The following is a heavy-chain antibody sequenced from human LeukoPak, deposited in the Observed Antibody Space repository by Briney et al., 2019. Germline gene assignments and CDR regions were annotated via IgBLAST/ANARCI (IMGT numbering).Heavy chain of an antibody. V-gene: IGHV1-18*01. CDR2: ISAYNGNT. CDR3: ARGVVVVAVQNYYFDY. CDR1: GGTCSSDA. D-gene: IGHD2-15*01. J-gene: IGHJ4*02. Sequence: GASAKVSCKASGGTCSSDAISWVRQATGQWLEWMGWISAYNGNTNYAQKLQGRVTMTTDTSTSTAYMELRSLRSDDTAVYYCARGVVVVAVQNYYFDYWGQGTLVTVSS.